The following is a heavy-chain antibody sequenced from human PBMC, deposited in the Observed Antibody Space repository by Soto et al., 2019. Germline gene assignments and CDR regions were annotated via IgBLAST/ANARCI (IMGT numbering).Heavy chain of an antibody. J-gene: IGHJ4*02. CDR2: INHSGST. D-gene: IGHD2-8*02. CDR3: ARDKITGLFDY. V-gene: IGHV4-4*02. CDR1: GDSITNSNY. Sequence: PSETLSLTCTVSGDSITNSNYWTWIRQPPGTGLEWIGEINHSGSTNYNPSLKSRVTISVDTSKNQFSLKLTSVTAADTAVYYCARDKITGLFDYWGQGTLVTVSS.